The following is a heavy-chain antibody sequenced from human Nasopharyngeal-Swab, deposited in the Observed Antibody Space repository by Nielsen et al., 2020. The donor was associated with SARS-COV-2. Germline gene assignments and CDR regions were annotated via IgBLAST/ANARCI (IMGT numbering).Heavy chain of an antibody. D-gene: IGHD3-16*01. CDR2: INWNGGNP. CDR1: GFTVTYNY. V-gene: IGHV3-20*04. CDR3: ARRNRGGFDY. J-gene: IGHJ4*02. Sequence: GESLKISCAASGFTVTYNYMSWVRQAPGKGLEWVSGINWNGGNPGYAGSVKGRFTISRDNAKNSLYVQLNSLRAEDTALYYCARRNRGGFDYWGQGTLVTVSS.